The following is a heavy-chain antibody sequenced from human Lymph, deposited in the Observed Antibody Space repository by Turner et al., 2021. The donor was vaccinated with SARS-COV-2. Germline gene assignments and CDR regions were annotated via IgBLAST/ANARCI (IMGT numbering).Heavy chain of an antibody. Sequence: QVQLVQSGAEVKKPGAPVKVSCKVSGYTLTELSIPWVRQAPGKGLEWMGGFDPEDGETIYAQKFQGRVTMTEDTSTDTAYMELSSLRSEDTAVYYCATLKSNWKILTGRYYFDFWGQGTLVTVSS. V-gene: IGHV1-24*01. J-gene: IGHJ4*02. D-gene: IGHD1-1*01. CDR3: ATLKSNWKILTGRYYFDF. CDR1: GYTLTELS. CDR2: FDPEDGET.